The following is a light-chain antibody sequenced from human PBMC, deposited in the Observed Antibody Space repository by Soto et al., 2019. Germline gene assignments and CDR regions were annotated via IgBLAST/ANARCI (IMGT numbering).Light chain of an antibody. Sequence: EIVMTQSPAILSLSPGERATLSCRASQSVSSSYLSWYQQKPGQAPRLLIYAASTRATGIPARFSGSGSGTDFTLTISSLRPEDSAVYYCQQDYNLPLTFGPGTKVDIK. CDR2: AAS. J-gene: IGKJ3*01. V-gene: IGKV3D-7*01. CDR1: QSVSSSY. CDR3: QQDYNLPLT.